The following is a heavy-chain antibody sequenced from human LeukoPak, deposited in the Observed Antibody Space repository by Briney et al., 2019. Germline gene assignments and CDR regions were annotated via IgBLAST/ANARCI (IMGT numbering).Heavy chain of an antibody. Sequence: ASVKVSCKASGYTFTSYGINWVRQAPGQGLEWMGWISAYNGNTNYAQKFQGRVTITADESTSTAYMELSSLRSEDTAVYYCARGGKYYDSSGYVDYWGQGTLVTVSS. CDR2: ISAYNGNT. CDR1: GYTFTSYG. CDR3: ARGGKYYDSSGYVDY. D-gene: IGHD3-22*01. J-gene: IGHJ4*02. V-gene: IGHV1-18*01.